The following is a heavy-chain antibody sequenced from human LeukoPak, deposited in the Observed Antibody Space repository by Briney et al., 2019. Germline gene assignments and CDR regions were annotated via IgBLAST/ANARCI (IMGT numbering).Heavy chain of an antibody. CDR3: AKDRQWLVRGKYYFDY. V-gene: IGHV3-23*01. J-gene: IGHJ4*02. Sequence: GGSLRLSCAASGFTFSNYAMSWVRQAPGKGLEWVSAISGSGDSTYYGDSVKGRFTISRDNSKNTLYLQMNSLRAEDTAVYYCAKDRQWLVRGKYYFDYWGQGTLVTVSS. CDR1: GFTFSNYA. CDR2: ISGSGDST. D-gene: IGHD6-19*01.